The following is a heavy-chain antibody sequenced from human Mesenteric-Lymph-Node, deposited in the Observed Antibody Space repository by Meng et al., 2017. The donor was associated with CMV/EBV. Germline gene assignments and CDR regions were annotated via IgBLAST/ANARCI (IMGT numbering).Heavy chain of an antibody. Sequence: GESLKISCAASGFTFSSSWMHWVCQAPEKGLEWVADIKCDGSEKYYVDSVKGRLTISRDNAKNSLYLQVNSLRAEDTAVYYCARISYAYYFDYWGQGTLVTVSS. CDR2: IKCDGSEK. J-gene: IGHJ4*02. CDR1: GFTFSSSW. V-gene: IGHV3-52*01. D-gene: IGHD4-17*01. CDR3: ARISYAYYFDY.